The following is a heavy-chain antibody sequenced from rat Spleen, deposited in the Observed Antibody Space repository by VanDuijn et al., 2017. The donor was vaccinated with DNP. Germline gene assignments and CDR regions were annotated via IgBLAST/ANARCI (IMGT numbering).Heavy chain of an antibody. J-gene: IGHJ3*01. D-gene: IGHD1-11*01. Sequence: EVKLLASGDGMVQPGRTLKLSCAASGFTLNDYWMGWVRQAPGKGLEWIGEINKDSSTMNYTPSLKYKFTISRDNAQNTLYLQMSKLGSEDTAIYYCARLGWHGWFAYWGQGTLVTVSS. CDR2: INKDSSTM. CDR1: GFTLNDYW. V-gene: IGHV4-2*01. CDR3: ARLGWHGWFAY.